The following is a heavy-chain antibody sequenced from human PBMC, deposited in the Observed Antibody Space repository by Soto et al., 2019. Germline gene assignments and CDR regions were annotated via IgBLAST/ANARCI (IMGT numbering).Heavy chain of an antibody. V-gene: IGHV3-21*01. CDR2: ISSSSSYI. Sequence: EVQLVESGGGLVKPGGSLRLSCAASGFTFSSYSMNWVRQAPGKGLEWVSSISSSSSYIYYADSVKGRFTISRDNAKNSLYLQMNSLRAEDTAVYYCARDKYSRSWLNWYFDLWGRRTLVTVSS. D-gene: IGHD6-13*01. CDR3: ARDKYSRSWLNWYFDL. J-gene: IGHJ2*01. CDR1: GFTFSSYS.